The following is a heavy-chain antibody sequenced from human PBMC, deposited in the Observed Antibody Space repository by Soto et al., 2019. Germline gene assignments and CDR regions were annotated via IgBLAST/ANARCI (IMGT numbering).Heavy chain of an antibody. Sequence: GGSLRLSCTSSTISINVHGIQWVRQAPAKGLEWLAFISNDGRVQYYADSVKGRFTISRDYSKNTVDLQMNSLRNEETAVYYCARDIWSGDYKWFDSWGPGTLVTVSS. CDR1: TISINVHG. D-gene: IGHD3-3*01. J-gene: IGHJ5*01. CDR3: ARDIWSGDYKWFDS. CDR2: ISNDGRVQ. V-gene: IGHV3-30*03.